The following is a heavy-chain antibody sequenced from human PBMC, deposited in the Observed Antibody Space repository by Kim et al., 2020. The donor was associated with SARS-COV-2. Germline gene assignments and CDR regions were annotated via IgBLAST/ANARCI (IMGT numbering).Heavy chain of an antibody. CDR3: AKDMEVAARMDGYYYGMDV. D-gene: IGHD6-6*01. CDR1: GFTFGDYA. CDR2: ISWNSGSI. V-gene: IGHV3-9*01. Sequence: GGSLRLSCAASGFTFGDYAMHWVRQAPGKGLEWVSGISWNSGSIGYADSVKGRFTISRDNAKNSLYLQMNSLRAEDTALYYCAKDMEVAARMDGYYYGMDVWGQGTTVTVSS. J-gene: IGHJ6*02.